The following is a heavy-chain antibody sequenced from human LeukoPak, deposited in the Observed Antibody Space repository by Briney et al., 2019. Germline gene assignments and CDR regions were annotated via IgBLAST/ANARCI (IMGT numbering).Heavy chain of an antibody. CDR2: INHSGST. V-gene: IGHV4-34*01. CDR3: ARAYCSSTSCYVNWFDP. CDR1: GGSFSGYY. Sequence: PSETLSLTCAVYGGSFSGYYWSWIRQPPKKGLEWIGEINHSGSTNYNPSLKSRVTISEDTSKNQFSLKLSSVTAADTAVYYCARAYCSSTSCYVNWFDPWGQGTLVTVSS. J-gene: IGHJ5*02. D-gene: IGHD2-2*01.